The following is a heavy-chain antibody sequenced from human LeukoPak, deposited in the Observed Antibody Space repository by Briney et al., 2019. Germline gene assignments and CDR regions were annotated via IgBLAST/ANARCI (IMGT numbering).Heavy chain of an antibody. J-gene: IGHJ4*02. D-gene: IGHD3-10*01. CDR2: ISYDGSNK. Sequence: GGSLRLSCAASGFTFSSYAMHWVRQAPGKGLEWVAVISYDGSNKYYADSVKGRFTISRDNSKNTLYLQMNSLRAEDTAVYYCARADTMVRGAIEPYDYWGQGTLVTVSS. CDR1: GFTFSSYA. CDR3: ARADTMVRGAIEPYDY. V-gene: IGHV3-30-3*01.